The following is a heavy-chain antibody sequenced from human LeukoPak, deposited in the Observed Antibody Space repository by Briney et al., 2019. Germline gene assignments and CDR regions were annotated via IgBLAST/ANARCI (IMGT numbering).Heavy chain of an antibody. CDR3: TRVGYIDEGIDY. CDR2: IKQDGSKK. Sequence: GGSLRLSCAASGYPFSSYWMTWVRQAPGKGLEWVANIKQDGSKKSYVDSVKGRFTISRDNAKNSLYLQMNSLRAEDTAIYYCTRVGYIDEGIDYWGQGTLVTVSS. V-gene: IGHV3-7*04. CDR1: GYPFSSYW. J-gene: IGHJ4*02. D-gene: IGHD5-24*01.